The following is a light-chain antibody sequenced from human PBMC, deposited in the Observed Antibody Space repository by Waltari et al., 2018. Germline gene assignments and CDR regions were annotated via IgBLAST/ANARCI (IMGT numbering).Light chain of an antibody. V-gene: IGKV4-1*01. J-gene: IGKJ3*01. Sequence: DIVMTQSPDSLAVSLGERATLNCKSSQSVLYASVNKNHLAWYQQKPGQPPKLLIFWASTRESVVPDRFSGSGSGADFTLTIISLQAEDVAVYYCQQYYTPPFTFGPGTKVEIK. CDR3: QQYYTPPFT. CDR2: WAS. CDR1: QSVLYASVNKNH.